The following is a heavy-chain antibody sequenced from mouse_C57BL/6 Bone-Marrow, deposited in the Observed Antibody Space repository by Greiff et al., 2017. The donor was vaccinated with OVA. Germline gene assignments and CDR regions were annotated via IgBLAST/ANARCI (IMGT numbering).Heavy chain of an antibody. D-gene: IGHD1-1*01. CDR3: ARWNYYGSSYNFDY. V-gene: IGHV1-42*01. Sequence: EVQLQQSGPELVKPGASVKISCKASGYSFTGYYMNWVKQSPEKSLEWIGEINPSTGGTTYNQKFKAKATLTVDKSSSTAYMQLKSLTSEDSAVYYGARWNYYGSSYNFDYWGQGTTLTVSS. J-gene: IGHJ2*01. CDR1: GYSFTGYY. CDR2: INPSTGGT.